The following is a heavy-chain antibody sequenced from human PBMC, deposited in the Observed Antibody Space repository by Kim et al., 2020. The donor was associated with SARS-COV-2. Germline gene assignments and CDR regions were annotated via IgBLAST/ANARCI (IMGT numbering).Heavy chain of an antibody. CDR3: ARGLAGPLDY. D-gene: IGHD6-13*01. CDR2: GNP. V-gene: IGHV3-53*01. Sequence: GNPNHADHVKGRLTISTDNAKNTLYLQMNSLRAEDTAVYYCARGLAGPLDYWGQGTLVTVSS. J-gene: IGHJ4*02.